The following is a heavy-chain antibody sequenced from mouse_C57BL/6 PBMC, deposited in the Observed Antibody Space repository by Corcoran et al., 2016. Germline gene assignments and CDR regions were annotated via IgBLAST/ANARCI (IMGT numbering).Heavy chain of an antibody. V-gene: IGHV3-6*01. CDR3: ARERVYGSSSHWYFDV. CDR2: ISYDGSN. J-gene: IGHJ1*03. CDR1: GYSITSGYY. Sequence: DVQLQESGPGLVKPSQSLSLTCSVTGYSITSGYYWNWIRQFPGNKLEWMGYISYDGSNNYNPSLKNRISITRDTSKNQFFLKLNSVTTEDTATYYCARERVYGSSSHWYFDVWGTGTTVTVSS. D-gene: IGHD1-1*01.